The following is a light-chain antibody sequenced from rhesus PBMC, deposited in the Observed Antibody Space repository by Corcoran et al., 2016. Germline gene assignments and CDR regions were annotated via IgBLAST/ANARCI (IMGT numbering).Light chain of an antibody. CDR2: DAS. J-gene: IGKJ4*01. Sequence: DIQLTQSPSSLSASVGDRVTITCRASQGISSYLAWYQPKPGKAPKLLIYDASNLQSGGPSRFSGCGSGADFTLPISSLQPEDFAVYYCQQRNSYPLTFGGGTKVEIK. V-gene: IGKV1-38*01. CDR1: QGISSY. CDR3: QQRNSYPLT.